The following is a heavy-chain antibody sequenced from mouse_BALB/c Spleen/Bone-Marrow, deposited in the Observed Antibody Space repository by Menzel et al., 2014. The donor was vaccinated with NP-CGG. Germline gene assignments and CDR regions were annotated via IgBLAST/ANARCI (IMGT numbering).Heavy chain of an antibody. D-gene: IGHD4-1*01. CDR1: GFSFSSFG. V-gene: IGHV5-17*02. Sequence: EVQLVESGGGLVQPGGSRKLSCSASGFSFSSFGMHWVRQAPEKGPEWVAYISSGSITIFYADTVKGRFTISRDNPKNTLFLQMTSLRSEDTAMYYCTRGGNWEDFDYWGQGTTLTVSS. CDR2: ISSGSITI. CDR3: TRGGNWEDFDY. J-gene: IGHJ2*01.